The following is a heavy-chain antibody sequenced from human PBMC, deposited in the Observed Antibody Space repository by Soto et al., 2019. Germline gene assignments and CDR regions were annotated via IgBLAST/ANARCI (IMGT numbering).Heavy chain of an antibody. J-gene: IGHJ4*02. CDR1: GGSFSGYY. CDR3: ARGRARLYIVVVPAAILDY. V-gene: IGHV4-34*01. Sequence: QVQLQQWGAGLLKPSETLSLTCAVYGGSFSGYYWSWIRQPPGKGLEWIGEVNHSGSTNYNPSLKSRVTISVDTSKNQFSLKLSSVTAADTAVYYCARGRARLYIVVVPAAILDYWGQGTLVTVSS. CDR2: VNHSGST. D-gene: IGHD2-2*02.